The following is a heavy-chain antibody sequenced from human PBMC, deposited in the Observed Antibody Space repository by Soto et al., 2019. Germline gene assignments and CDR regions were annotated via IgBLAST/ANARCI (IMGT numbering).Heavy chain of an antibody. CDR1: SGSISSSNW. Sequence: QVQLRESGPGLVKPSGTLSLTCGVSSGSISSSNWWSWVRQPPGRGLEWIGEISHGGTTNYNPSLESRVTMSLDKSRNQFSLKLSSVTAADTAVYYCATQTYSYNWHRWGQGTLVTVSS. D-gene: IGHD1-1*01. CDR2: ISHGGTT. CDR3: ATQTYSYNWHR. V-gene: IGHV4-4*02. J-gene: IGHJ5*02.